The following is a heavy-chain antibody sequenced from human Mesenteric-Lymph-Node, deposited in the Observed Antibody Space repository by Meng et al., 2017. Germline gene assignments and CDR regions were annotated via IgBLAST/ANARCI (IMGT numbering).Heavy chain of an antibody. J-gene: IGHJ4*02. CDR1: GYTFFSYW. Sequence: GESLKISCKGSGYTFFSYWIGWVRQMPGKGLEWMAIIYPGDSETRYSPSFQGQVTISADKSTSTAYLQWSSLKASDTAMYYCARWDYDILTGHLVYWGQGTPVTGSS. CDR2: IYPGDSET. V-gene: IGHV5-51*01. D-gene: IGHD3-9*01. CDR3: ARWDYDILTGHLVY.